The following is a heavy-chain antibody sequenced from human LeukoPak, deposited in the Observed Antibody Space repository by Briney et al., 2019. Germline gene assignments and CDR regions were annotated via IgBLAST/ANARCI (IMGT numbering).Heavy chain of an antibody. CDR1: GGTISSYY. CDR3: ARGTTAAADY. J-gene: IGHJ4*02. Sequence: SETLSLTCTVSGGTISSYYWSWIRQPPGKGLEWIGYIYYTGSTNYNPSLKSRVTISVDTSKNQFSLKLSSVTAADTAVYYCARGTTAAADYWGQGTLVTVSS. D-gene: IGHD1-1*01. V-gene: IGHV4-59*01. CDR2: IYYTGST.